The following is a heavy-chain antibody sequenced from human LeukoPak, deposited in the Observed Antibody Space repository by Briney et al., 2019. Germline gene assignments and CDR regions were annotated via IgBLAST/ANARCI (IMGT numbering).Heavy chain of an antibody. J-gene: IGHJ6*02. D-gene: IGHD5-24*01. CDR2: INHSGST. Sequence: SETLSLTCAVYGGSFRGYYWSWIRRPPGKGLEWIGEINHSGSTNYNPSLKSRVIISVDTSKNQFSLKLSSVTAADTAVYYCARGERWLQSAYYYYGMDVWGQGTTVTVSS. CDR1: GGSFRGYY. V-gene: IGHV4-34*01. CDR3: ARGERWLQSAYYYYGMDV.